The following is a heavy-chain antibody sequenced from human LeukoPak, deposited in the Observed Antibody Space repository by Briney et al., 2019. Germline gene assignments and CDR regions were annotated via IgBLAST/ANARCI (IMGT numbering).Heavy chain of an antibody. V-gene: IGHV3-23*01. Sequence: GGSLRLSCAASGFTFSSYAMHWVRQAPGMGLEWVSGVGGGGQRTHYANSVKGRFTISRDNSKNTLYLQMNSLRAEDTAVYYCAKDRGYYVDTGTINFWGQGTLVTVSS. CDR3: AKDRGYYVDTGTINF. D-gene: IGHD2-15*01. CDR1: GFTFSSYA. J-gene: IGHJ4*02. CDR2: VGGGGQRT.